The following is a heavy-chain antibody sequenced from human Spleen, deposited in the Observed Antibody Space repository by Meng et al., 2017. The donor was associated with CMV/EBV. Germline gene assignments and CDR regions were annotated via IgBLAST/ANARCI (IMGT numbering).Heavy chain of an antibody. CDR2: IIPVHGKS. CDR3: ARGILPGSPSAIGTNYYYYHGMDV. Sequence: KVSCKASGGTFNSYALSWVRQAPGQGLEWMGGIIPVHGKSNYAKNFMSRVTITADTSTKTAYLELRSLRSEDTAVYYCARGILPGSPSAIGTNYYYYHGMDVWGQGTTVTVSS. J-gene: IGHJ6*02. V-gene: IGHV1-69*10. D-gene: IGHD1-1*01. CDR1: GGTFNSYA.